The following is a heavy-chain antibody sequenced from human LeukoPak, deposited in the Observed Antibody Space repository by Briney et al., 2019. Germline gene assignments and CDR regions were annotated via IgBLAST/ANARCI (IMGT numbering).Heavy chain of an antibody. CDR3: ARGSPPRRNYDSRGYYSYYFDY. J-gene: IGHJ4*02. CDR2: ISAYNGNT. D-gene: IGHD3-22*01. CDR1: GGTFNSYA. V-gene: IGHV1-18*01. Sequence: GASVKVSCKASGGTFNSYAISWVRQAPGQGLEWMGWISAYNGNTHYAQKLQGRVTMTTDTSTSTVYMELRSLRSDDTAVYYCARGSPPRRNYDSRGYYSYYFDYWGQGTLVTVSS.